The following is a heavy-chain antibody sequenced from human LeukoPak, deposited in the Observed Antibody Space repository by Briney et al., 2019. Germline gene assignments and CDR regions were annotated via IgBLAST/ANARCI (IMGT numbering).Heavy chain of an antibody. CDR1: GGTFSSYA. V-gene: IGHV1-69*05. D-gene: IGHD1-26*01. Sequence: SVKVSCKASGGTFSSYAISWLRQAPGQGLEWMGRIISIFGTANYAQKFQGRVTITTDESTSTAYMELSSLRYEDTAVYYCARDLGIVGDTTSYYYYMDVWGKGTTVTVSS. CDR3: ARDLGIVGDTTSYYYYMDV. J-gene: IGHJ6*03. CDR2: IISIFGTA.